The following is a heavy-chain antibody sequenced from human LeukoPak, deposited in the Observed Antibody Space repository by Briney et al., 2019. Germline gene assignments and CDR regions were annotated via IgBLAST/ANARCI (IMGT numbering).Heavy chain of an antibody. CDR1: GFTFSGYA. CDR3: ARSPFNIAAADY. J-gene: IGHJ4*02. CDR2: ISYDGSNK. Sequence: GALRLSCAASGFTFSGYAVHWVRQAPGKGLEWVAVISYDGSNKYYADSVKGRFTISRDNSKNTLYLQMNSLRAEDTAVYYCARSPFNIAAADYWGQGTLVTVSS. D-gene: IGHD6-13*01. V-gene: IGHV3-30-3*01.